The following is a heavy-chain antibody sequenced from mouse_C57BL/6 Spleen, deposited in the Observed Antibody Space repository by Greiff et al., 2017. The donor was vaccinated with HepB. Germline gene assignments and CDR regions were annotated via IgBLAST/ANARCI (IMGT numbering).Heavy chain of an antibody. J-gene: IGHJ1*03. D-gene: IGHD2-4*01. CDR3: TRHIYYDYDGYFDV. CDR1: GFTFSDAW. V-gene: IGHV6-6*01. Sequence: EVKVEESGGGLVQPGGSMKLSCAASGFTFSDAWMDWVRQSPEKGLEWVAEIRNKANNHATYYAESVKGRFTISRDDSKSSVYLQMNSLRAEDTGIYYCTRHIYYDYDGYFDVWGTGTTVTVSS. CDR2: IRNKANNHAT.